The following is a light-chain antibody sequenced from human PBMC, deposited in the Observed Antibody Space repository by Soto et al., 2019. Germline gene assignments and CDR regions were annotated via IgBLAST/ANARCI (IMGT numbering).Light chain of an antibody. V-gene: IGKV3-20*01. CDR1: QSDSSSY. CDR2: GAS. J-gene: IGKJ1*01. Sequence: VLTQSPGTLSLSPGERATLSCRASQSDSSSYLARYQQKPGQAPSLLIYGASSRATGIPDKFSGSGSGTDFTLTISRLEPEDFAVYYCQQYRTFGQGTKVDIK. CDR3: QQYRT.